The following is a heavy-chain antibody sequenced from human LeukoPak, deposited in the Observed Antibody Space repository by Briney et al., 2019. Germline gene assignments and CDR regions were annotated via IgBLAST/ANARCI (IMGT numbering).Heavy chain of an antibody. J-gene: IGHJ4*02. D-gene: IGHD3-22*01. V-gene: IGHV3-21*01. CDR1: GFTFSSYE. CDR3: ARDRWGSYYDSSGYFDY. CDR2: ISRSSTYI. Sequence: GGSLRLSCAASGFTFSSYEMNWVRQAPGKGLEWVSSISRSSTYIYYADSVKGRFTISRDNAKNSLYLQMNSLRAEDTAVYYCARDRWGSYYDSSGYFDYWGQGTLVTVSS.